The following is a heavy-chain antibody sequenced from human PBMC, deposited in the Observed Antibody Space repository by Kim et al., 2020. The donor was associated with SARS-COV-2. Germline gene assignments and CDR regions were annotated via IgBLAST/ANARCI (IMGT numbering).Heavy chain of an antibody. CDR1: GFTFSASY. CDR3: MTPPKATVGVDWIDH. CDR2: LIGSGSTI. J-gene: IGHJ5*02. Sequence: GGSLRLSCAASGFTFSASYMSWIRQAPGKGLEWVSYLIGSGSTIFYADSVKGRFTVSRANEKNSLYLEMNRLRADDTAVYYCMTPPKATVGVDWIDHWG. V-gene: IGHV3-11*01. D-gene: IGHD2-8*01.